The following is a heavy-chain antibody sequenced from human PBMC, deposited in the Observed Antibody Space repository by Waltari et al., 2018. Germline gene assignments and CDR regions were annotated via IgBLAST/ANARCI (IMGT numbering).Heavy chain of an antibody. CDR2: LYYSGIT. Sequence: QLHLQESGPGLVKPSETLFLTCPVPGDSISSSSYYWGWSRQPPGKGPQWIGSLYYSGITYYNPSLESRVSMSVDTSKNQLSLMLSAVTAADTAVYYCARDRIPATFRCWFDSWGPGTLVTVSS. CDR1: GDSISSSSYY. J-gene: IGHJ5*01. V-gene: IGHV4-39*07. D-gene: IGHD2-2*01. CDR3: ARDRIPATFRCWFDS.